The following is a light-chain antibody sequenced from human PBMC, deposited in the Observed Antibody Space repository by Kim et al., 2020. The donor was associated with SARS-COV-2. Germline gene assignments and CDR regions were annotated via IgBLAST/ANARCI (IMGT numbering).Light chain of an antibody. J-gene: IGKJ5*01. V-gene: IGKV3-11*01. CDR1: PSVTTY. CDR2: YAS. Sequence: SPATRPPLSRTASPSVTTYFASYHQPPGPGPSLLIYYASTRATGSTARFSGSGSGTDFTLTISSLEPEDFAVYYCQQRYNWPPITFGQGTRLEIK. CDR3: QQRYNWPPIT.